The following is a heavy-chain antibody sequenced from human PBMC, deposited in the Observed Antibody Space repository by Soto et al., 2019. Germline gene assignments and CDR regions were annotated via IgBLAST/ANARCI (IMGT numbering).Heavy chain of an antibody. CDR3: TRDSGGRDAY. CDR1: GFTFSTYW. J-gene: IGHJ4*02. D-gene: IGHD2-15*01. Sequence: EVQLVESGGGLVQPGGSLRLSCAASGFTFSTYWMHWVRQAPGKGLEWVSRINTDGSTTNHADSVKGRLTISRDNAKNTLYLQMNSLRAEDTAVYYCTRDSGGRDAYWGQGTLVTVSS. CDR2: INTDGSTT. V-gene: IGHV3-74*01.